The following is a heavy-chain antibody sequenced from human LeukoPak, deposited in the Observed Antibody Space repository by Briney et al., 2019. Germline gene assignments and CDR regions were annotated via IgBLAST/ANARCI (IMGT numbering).Heavy chain of an antibody. J-gene: IGHJ4*02. V-gene: IGHV4-34*01. D-gene: IGHD4-23*01. CDR1: GGSFSGYY. CDR3: ARGPSSTVVTYFDY. Sequence: SETLSLTCAVYGGSFSGYYWSWIRQPPGKGLEWIGEINHSGSTNYNPSLKSRVTISVDTSKNQFSLKLSSVTAADTAVCYCARGPSSTVVTYFDYWGQGTLVTVSS. CDR2: INHSGST.